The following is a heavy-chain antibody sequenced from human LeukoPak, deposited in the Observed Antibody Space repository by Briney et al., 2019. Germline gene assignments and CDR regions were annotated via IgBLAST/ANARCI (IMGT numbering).Heavy chain of an antibody. CDR2: ISSSSSYI. Sequence: GGSLRLSCAASGFTFSSYSMNWVRQAPGKGLEGVSSISSSSSYIYYADSVKGRFTISRDNSKNTLYPQMNSLRAEDTAVYFCATGERMVRGDGVDYWGQGTLVTVSS. J-gene: IGHJ4*02. V-gene: IGHV3-21*01. CDR1: GFTFSSYS. CDR3: ATGERMVRGDGVDY. D-gene: IGHD3-10*01.